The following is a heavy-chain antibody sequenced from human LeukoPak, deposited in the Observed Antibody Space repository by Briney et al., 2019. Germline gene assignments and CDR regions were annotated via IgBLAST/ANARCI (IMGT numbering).Heavy chain of an antibody. Sequence: GGSLRLSCAASGFTFSSYGMHWVRQAPGKGLEWVAVIWYGGSNKYYADSVKGRFTISRDNSKNTLYLQMNSLRAEDTAVYYCAKASEYKNYYYYMDVWGKGTTVTVSS. J-gene: IGHJ6*03. CDR2: IWYGGSNK. CDR3: AKASEYKNYYYYMDV. CDR1: GFTFSSYG. D-gene: IGHD6-6*01. V-gene: IGHV3-30*02.